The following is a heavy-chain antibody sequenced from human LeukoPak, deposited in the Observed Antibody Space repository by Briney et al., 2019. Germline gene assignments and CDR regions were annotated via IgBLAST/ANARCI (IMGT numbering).Heavy chain of an antibody. J-gene: IGHJ4*02. D-gene: IGHD6-19*01. CDR3: AKSSRYGTGWYGRIDY. V-gene: IGHV3-23*01. Sequence: GGSLRLSCAASGFTFSSHAMSWVRQAPGKGLEWVSAISDRGDNKQYTDSVKGRLTISSDNSKNTLYLQMNSLRADDTAVYYCAKSSRYGTGWYGRIDYWGQGTLVTVS. CDR1: GFTFSSHA. CDR2: ISDRGDNK.